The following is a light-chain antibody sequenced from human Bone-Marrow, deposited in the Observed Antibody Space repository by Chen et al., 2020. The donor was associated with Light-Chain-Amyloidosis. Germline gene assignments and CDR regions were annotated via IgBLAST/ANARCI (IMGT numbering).Light chain of an antibody. CDR3: QSADSSGTYEVI. Sequence: YDLTQPPSVSVSPGQTPRLTCSGDALPTKYAYWYQQKPGQAPVLVIHRDTERPSGISERFSGSSSGTTATLTISGVQAEDEADYHCQSADSSGTYEVIFGGGTKLTVL. CDR2: RDT. V-gene: IGLV3-25*03. CDR1: ALPTKY. J-gene: IGLJ2*01.